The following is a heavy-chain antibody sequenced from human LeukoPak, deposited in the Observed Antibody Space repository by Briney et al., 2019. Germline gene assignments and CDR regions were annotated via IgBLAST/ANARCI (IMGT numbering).Heavy chain of an antibody. D-gene: IGHD2/OR15-2a*01. V-gene: IGHV3-74*01. CDR1: GNYW. CDR3: VSFYETY. J-gene: IGHJ4*02. Sequence: PGGSLRLSCAASGNYWMHWVRQAPGKGLVWVSHINGDGSWTSYADSVKGRFTISKDNAKNTVYLQVNSLRAEDTAVYYCVSFYETYWGRGTLVTVSS. CDR2: INGDGSWT.